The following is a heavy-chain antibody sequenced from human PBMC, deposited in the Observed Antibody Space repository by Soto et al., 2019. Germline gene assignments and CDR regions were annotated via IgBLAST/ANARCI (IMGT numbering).Heavy chain of an antibody. CDR3: ASGRSAIVGAKDY. CDR2: ISYDGTNK. V-gene: IGHV3-30-3*01. CDR1: GFIFSSYA. J-gene: IGHJ4*02. Sequence: PGGSLRLSCAASGFIFSSYAMHWVRQAPGKGLEWVAVISYDGTNKYYADSVKGRFTISRDNSKNTLYLQMNSLRPEDTAVYYCASGRSAIVGAKDYWGQGTLVTVSS. D-gene: IGHD1-26*01.